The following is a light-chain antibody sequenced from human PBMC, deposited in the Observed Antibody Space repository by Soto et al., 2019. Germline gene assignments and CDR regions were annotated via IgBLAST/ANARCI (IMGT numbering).Light chain of an antibody. CDR1: SSNIGSNY. CDR2: DNN. Sequence: QSVLTQPPSVSAAPGQKVTISCSGSSSNIGSNYVSWYQHLPGTAPKLLIYDNNKRPSGIPARFSGSQSGTSATLGITGLQTGDEADYYCGTWDSSLSAVFGGGTKVTVL. J-gene: IGLJ2*01. CDR3: GTWDSSLSAV. V-gene: IGLV1-51*01.